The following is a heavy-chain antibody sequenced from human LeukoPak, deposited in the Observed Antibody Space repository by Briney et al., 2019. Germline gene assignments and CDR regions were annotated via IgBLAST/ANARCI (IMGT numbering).Heavy chain of an antibody. CDR3: ARGISPSFDI. CDR2: IYYSGST. CDR1: GGSISSYY. Sequence: PSQTLSLTRTVSGGSISSYYCSWIRQPPGKGLEWIGYIYYSGSTNYNPSLKSRVTLSVDTSKNQFSLKLSSVTAADTAVYYCARGISPSFDIWGQGTMVTVSS. D-gene: IGHD3-3*01. J-gene: IGHJ3*02. V-gene: IGHV4-59*01.